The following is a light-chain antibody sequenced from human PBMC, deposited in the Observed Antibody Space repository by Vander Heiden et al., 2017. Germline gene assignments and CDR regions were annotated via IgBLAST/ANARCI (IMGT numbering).Light chain of an antibody. CDR3: SSYSSNSTRV. V-gene: IGLV2-14*03. CDR2: DVS. CDR1: SSDVGGYDH. J-gene: IGLJ1*01. Sequence: QSALTQPASVSGSPGQSITISCTGTSSDVGGYDHVSWYQQHPGRVPKLLIYDVSFRPLGLSNRFAGSKSGNTASLSISGLQADDEADYYCSSYSSNSTRVFGTGTKVTVL.